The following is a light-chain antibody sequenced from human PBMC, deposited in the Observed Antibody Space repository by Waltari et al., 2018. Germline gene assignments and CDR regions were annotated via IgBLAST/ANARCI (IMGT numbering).Light chain of an antibody. CDR2: WAS. Sequence: DIGITQSPDSLTVALGERATINCKSSQNLLFRSTNKNYLAWYQQKPGQPPKLLFYWASTRASGVPDRFSGSGSGTDFTLTISSLQAEDVAVYYCQQYFSIPETFGQGTKLEVK. J-gene: IGKJ2*01. CDR3: QQYFSIPET. CDR1: QNLLFRSTNKNY. V-gene: IGKV4-1*01.